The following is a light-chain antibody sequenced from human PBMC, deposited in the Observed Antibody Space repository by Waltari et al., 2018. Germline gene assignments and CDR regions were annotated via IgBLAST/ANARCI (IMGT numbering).Light chain of an antibody. CDR3: CSYAGAYTFV. J-gene: IGLJ3*02. V-gene: IGLV2-11*01. CDR1: INDVAVEDY. CDR2: DVV. Sequence: QSALTHPHPVSASPGQSVTIPCSGSINDVAVEDYVSWYQQLPGKPPKLILYDVVKRPSGVPSRFSGSKYGTTASLTISGLQTDDEATYYCCSYAGAYTFVFGGGTKLTVL.